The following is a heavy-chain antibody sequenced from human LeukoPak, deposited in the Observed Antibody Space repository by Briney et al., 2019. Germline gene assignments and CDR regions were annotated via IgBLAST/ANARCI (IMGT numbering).Heavy chain of an antibody. V-gene: IGHV3-48*01. CDR3: ARVPGFRDYD. CDR2: ISYSSTI. CDR1: GFTFSSYN. Sequence: GGSLRLSCAASGFTFSSYNMNWVRQAPGKGLEWVSYISYSSTIYYADSVKGRFTISRDNSKNTLYLQMNSLRAEDTAVYYCARVPGFRDYDWGQGTLVTVSS. D-gene: IGHD3-10*01. J-gene: IGHJ4*02.